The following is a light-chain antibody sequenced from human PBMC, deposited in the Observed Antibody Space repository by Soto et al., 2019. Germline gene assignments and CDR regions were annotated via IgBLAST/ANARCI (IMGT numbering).Light chain of an antibody. CDR3: SSYSSSATNYV. Sequence: QSALTQPASVSGSPGQSITISCTGTRSDVGGYDYVSWYQQHPGKAPKVIIYDVNNRPSGVSSRFSGSKSGNTASLSISGLQAEDEADYYCSSYSSSATNYVFGSGTKLTVL. CDR1: RSDVGGYDY. J-gene: IGLJ1*01. V-gene: IGLV2-14*03. CDR2: DVN.